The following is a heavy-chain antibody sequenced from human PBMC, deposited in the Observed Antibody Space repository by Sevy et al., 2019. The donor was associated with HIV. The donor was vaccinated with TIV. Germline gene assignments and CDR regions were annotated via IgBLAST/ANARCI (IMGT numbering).Heavy chain of an antibody. J-gene: IGHJ4*02. D-gene: IGHD3-3*01. CDR2: ISFSESKT. CDR1: GFNFNNYA. CDR3: AKTPFMDFWNDYYSFYFDF. Sequence: GGSLRLSCAAAGFNFNNYAMTWVRQAPGKGLEWVSGISFSESKTYYAESVKGRFSISRDPSKNTLYLQMNNVRVEDTAVYFCAKTPFMDFWNDYYSFYFDFWGQGTLVTVSS. V-gene: IGHV3-23*01.